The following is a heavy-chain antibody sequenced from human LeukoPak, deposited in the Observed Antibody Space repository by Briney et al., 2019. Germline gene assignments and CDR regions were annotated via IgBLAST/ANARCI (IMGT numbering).Heavy chain of an antibody. CDR1: GYTFTSYG. J-gene: IGHJ4*02. Sequence: ASVNVSCKASGYTFTSYGISWVRQAPGQGLEWMGWISAHNGNTNYAQRLQGRVTMTTDTSTSTAYMELRSLRSDDTAVYYCARGPDRSDGYIDFDYWGQGTLVTVSS. CDR3: ARGPDRSDGYIDFDY. CDR2: ISAHNGNT. V-gene: IGHV1-18*01. D-gene: IGHD5-12*01.